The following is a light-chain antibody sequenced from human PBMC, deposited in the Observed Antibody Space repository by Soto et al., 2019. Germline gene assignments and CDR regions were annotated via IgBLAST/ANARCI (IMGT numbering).Light chain of an antibody. Sequence: EIVMTQSPATLSVSPGERATLSCRASQRVSSTLAWYQQKPGQAPRLLIYGASTRATGIPARFSGSGSGTEFTLTISSLQSEDFAIYFCQQYNNWPPDRTFGQGTKVEIK. J-gene: IGKJ1*01. V-gene: IGKV3-15*01. CDR3: QQYNNWPPDRT. CDR2: GAS. CDR1: QRVSST.